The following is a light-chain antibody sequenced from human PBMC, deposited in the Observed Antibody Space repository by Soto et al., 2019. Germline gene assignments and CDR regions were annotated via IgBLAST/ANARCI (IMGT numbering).Light chain of an antibody. CDR1: QSISSW. Sequence: IQMTQSPSTLSASVGDRVTITCRASQSISSWLAWYQQKPGKAPKLLIYDASSLESGVPSRFSGSGSGTEFTLTISSLQPDDFATYYCQQYNRTFGQGTKVEIK. J-gene: IGKJ1*01. V-gene: IGKV1-5*01. CDR2: DAS. CDR3: QQYNRT.